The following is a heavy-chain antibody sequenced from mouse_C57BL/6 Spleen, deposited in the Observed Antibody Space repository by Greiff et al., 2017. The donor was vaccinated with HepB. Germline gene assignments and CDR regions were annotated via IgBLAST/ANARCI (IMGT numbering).Heavy chain of an antibody. CDR2: ISSGSSTI. D-gene: IGHD2-2*01. CDR1: GFTFSDYG. V-gene: IGHV5-17*01. J-gene: IGHJ4*01. CDR3: ARGGYDGKAYYAMDY. Sequence: EVQVVESGGGLVKPGGSLKLSCAASGFTFSDYGMHWVRQAPEKGLEWVAYISSGSSTIYYADTVKGRFTISRDNAKNTLFLQMTSLRSEDTAMYYCARGGYDGKAYYAMDYWGQGTSVTVSS.